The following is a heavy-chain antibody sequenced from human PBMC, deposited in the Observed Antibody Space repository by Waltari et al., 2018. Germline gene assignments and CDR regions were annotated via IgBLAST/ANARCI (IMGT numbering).Heavy chain of an antibody. CDR2: IRSKANSYAT. CDR1: GFTFSGSA. Sequence: EVQLVESGGGLVQPGGSLKLSCAASGFTFSGSAMHWVRQASGKGLEWVGRIRSKANSYATAYAASVKGRFTISRDDSKNTAYLQMNSLKTEDTAVYYSTSGAIFGVVVNYWGQGTLVTVSS. D-gene: IGHD3-3*01. V-gene: IGHV3-73*02. CDR3: TSGAIFGVVVNY. J-gene: IGHJ4*02.